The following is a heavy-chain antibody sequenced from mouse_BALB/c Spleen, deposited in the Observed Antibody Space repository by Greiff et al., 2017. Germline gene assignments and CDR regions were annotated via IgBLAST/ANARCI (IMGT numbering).Heavy chain of an antibody. CDR1: GYTFTSFT. CDR2: INPSSGYT. D-gene: IGHD1-1*01. J-gene: IGHJ4*01. Sequence: QVQLKESAAELARPGASVKMSCKASGYTFTSFTMHWVKQRPGQGLEWIGYINPSSGYTEYNQKFKDKTTLTADKSSSTAYMQLSSLTSEDSAVYYCARRTTVYAMDYWGQGTSVTVSS. CDR3: ARRTTVYAMDY. V-gene: IGHV1-4*02.